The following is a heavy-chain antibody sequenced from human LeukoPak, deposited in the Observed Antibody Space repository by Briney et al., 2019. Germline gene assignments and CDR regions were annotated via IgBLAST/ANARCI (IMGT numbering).Heavy chain of an antibody. CDR1: GGSISSSSYY. Sequence: SETLSLTCTVSGGSISSSSYYWGWIRQPPGKGLEWIGSIYYSGSTYYNPSLKSRVTISVDTSKNQFSLRLSSATAADTAVYYCARYSGSLRWFDPWGQGTLVTVSS. D-gene: IGHD1-26*01. CDR3: ARYSGSLRWFDP. J-gene: IGHJ5*02. V-gene: IGHV4-39*07. CDR2: IYYSGST.